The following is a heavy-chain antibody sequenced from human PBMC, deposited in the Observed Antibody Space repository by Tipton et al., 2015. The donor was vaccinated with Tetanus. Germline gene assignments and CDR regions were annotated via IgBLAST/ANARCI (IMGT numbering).Heavy chain of an antibody. Sequence: QLVQSGAEVKKPGASVKVSCKASGYTFNTFGISWVRQAPGQGLEWMGWISVYNGNTNYGQNVQGRVTMTTDTPTSTAYMELRSLRSDDTAVYYCATTHTLRDWGQGTLVAVSS. V-gene: IGHV1-18*01. D-gene: IGHD3-10*01. CDR1: GYTFNTFG. J-gene: IGHJ4*02. CDR3: ATTHTLRD. CDR2: ISVYNGNT.